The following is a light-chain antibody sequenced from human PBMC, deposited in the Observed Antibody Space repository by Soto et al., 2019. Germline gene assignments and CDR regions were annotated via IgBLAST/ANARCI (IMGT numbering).Light chain of an antibody. Sequence: QSVLTQSSSASACLGSSVKLTCTLSSGHSSYIIAWHQQQPGKAPRYLMKLEGSGSYNKGSGVPDRFSGSSSGADRYLTISNLQFEDEADYYCETWDSNTHTVFGGGTKLTVL. V-gene: IGLV4-60*02. J-gene: IGLJ3*02. CDR1: SGHSSYI. CDR3: ETWDSNTHTV. CDR2: LEGSGSY.